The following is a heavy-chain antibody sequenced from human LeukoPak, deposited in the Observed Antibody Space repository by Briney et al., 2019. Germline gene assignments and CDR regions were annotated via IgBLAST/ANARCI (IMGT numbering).Heavy chain of an antibody. CDR2: IYYSGST. CDR3: ARQSYGDYGSFDY. V-gene: IGHV4-59*08. J-gene: IGHJ4*02. CDR1: GGSISTYY. Sequence: SETLSLTCTVSGGSISTYYWSWIRRPPGKGLEWIGYIYYSGSTNYNPSLKSRVTISVDTSKNQFSLKLSSVTAADTAVYYCARQSYGDYGSFDYWGQGTLVTVSS. D-gene: IGHD4-17*01.